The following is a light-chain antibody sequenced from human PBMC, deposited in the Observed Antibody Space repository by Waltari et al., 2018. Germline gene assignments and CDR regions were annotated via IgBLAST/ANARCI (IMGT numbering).Light chain of an antibody. J-gene: IGKJ1*01. V-gene: IGKV3-20*01. CDR2: AAS. Sequence: VLTQSPGTLSLSPGERATLSCRASQRVANNYLAWYKQRPGQAPRLLIYAASSRATGIPDRFSVSVSRTEFTLTISRLEPEDSAVYYCHQYGLSARTFGQGTKVEI. CDR1: QRVANNY. CDR3: HQYGLSART.